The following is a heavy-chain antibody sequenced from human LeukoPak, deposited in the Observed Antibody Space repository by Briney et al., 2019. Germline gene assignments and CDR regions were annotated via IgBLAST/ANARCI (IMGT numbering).Heavy chain of an antibody. J-gene: IGHJ5*02. CDR2: ISSNGGST. CDR3: ARASAAAGTYWFDP. D-gene: IGHD6-13*01. V-gene: IGHV3-64*01. CDR1: GFTFSSYA. Sequence: PGGSLRLSCAASGFTFSSYAMHWVRQAPGKGLEYVSAISSNGGSTYYATSVKGRFTISRDNSKNTLYLQMGSLRAEDMAVYYCARASAAAGTYWFDPWGQGTLVTVSS.